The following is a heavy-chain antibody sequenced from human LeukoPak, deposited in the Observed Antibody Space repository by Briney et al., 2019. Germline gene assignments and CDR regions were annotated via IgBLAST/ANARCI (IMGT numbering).Heavy chain of an antibody. CDR1: GYTFTSYG. J-gene: IGHJ3*02. Sequence: GASVKVSCKASGYTFTSYGISWVRQAPGQGLEWMGRIIPIFGTANYAQKFQGRVTITTDESTSTAYMELSSLRSEDTAVYYCARDRGSYDGDAFDIWGQGTMVTVSS. CDR3: ARDRGSYDGDAFDI. CDR2: IIPIFGTA. D-gene: IGHD1-26*01. V-gene: IGHV1-69*05.